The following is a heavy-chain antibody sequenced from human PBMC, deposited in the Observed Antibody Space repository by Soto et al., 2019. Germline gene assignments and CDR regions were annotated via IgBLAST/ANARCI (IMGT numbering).Heavy chain of an antibody. J-gene: IGHJ4*02. CDR1: GFSLRTSGVS. Sequence: QITLKESGPTLVKPTQTLTLICTFSGFSLRTSGVSVSWIRQPPGKALEWLALIYWDDDKRYCPSLEGRLTITRDTSKNHVVLTMTDMDPVDTATYYCSHRMSVSFFAYWGQGTLVTVSS. CDR2: IYWDDDK. V-gene: IGHV2-5*02. CDR3: SHRMSVSFFAY.